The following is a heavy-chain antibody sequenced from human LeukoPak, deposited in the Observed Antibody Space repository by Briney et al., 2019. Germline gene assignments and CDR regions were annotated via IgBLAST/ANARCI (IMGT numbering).Heavy chain of an antibody. V-gene: IGHV3-21*04. D-gene: IGHD6-19*01. CDR1: GFTFNTYS. Sequence: GGSLRLSCAASGFTFNTYSMNWVRQAPGKGLEWVSSISSTTIYRYYADSVRGRFTVSRDNSKNTLYLQMNSLRAEDTAVYYCAKVEAGTDYWGQGTLVTVSS. CDR2: ISSTTIYR. CDR3: AKVEAGTDY. J-gene: IGHJ4*02.